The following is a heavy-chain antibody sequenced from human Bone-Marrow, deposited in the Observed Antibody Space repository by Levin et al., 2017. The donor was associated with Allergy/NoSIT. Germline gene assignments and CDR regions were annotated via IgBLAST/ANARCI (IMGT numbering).Heavy chain of an antibody. Sequence: SGPTLVKPTQTLTLTCTFSGFSLSTIGMRVSWIRQPPGKALEWLGRIDWEDDKFYSTSLKTRLSISKDTSQNQVVLTMINVDPVDTATYYCARDLVVAEYTFPANRYYYYGMDVWGQGTTVTVSS. CDR3: ARDLVVAEYTFPANRYYYYGMDV. J-gene: IGHJ6*02. V-gene: IGHV2-70*04. D-gene: IGHD3-22*01. CDR2: IDWEDDK. CDR1: GFSLSTIGMR.